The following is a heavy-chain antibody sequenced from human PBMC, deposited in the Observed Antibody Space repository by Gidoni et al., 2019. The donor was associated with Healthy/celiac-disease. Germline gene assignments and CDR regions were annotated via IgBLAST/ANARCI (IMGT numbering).Heavy chain of an antibody. Sequence: QVQLVQSGAEVKKPGASVKVSCKDSGYTFTSYAMHWVRQAPGQRLEWMGWINAGNGNTKYSQKFQGRVTITRDTSASTAYMELSSLRSEDTAVYYCAREDIRDCSGGSCSFDYWGQGTLVTVSS. CDR2: INAGNGNT. CDR1: GYTFTSYA. CDR3: AREDIRDCSGGSCSFDY. J-gene: IGHJ4*02. V-gene: IGHV1-3*01. D-gene: IGHD2-15*01.